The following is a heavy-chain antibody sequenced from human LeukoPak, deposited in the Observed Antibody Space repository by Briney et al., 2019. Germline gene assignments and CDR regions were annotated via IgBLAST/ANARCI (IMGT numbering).Heavy chain of an antibody. Sequence: PSGTLSLTCTVSGGSISSSNHYWGWVRQPPGKGLEWIGSMLYSGSTYYVPSLRSRVTISVATSSNHFSLKLSSVTAADTAVYYCARHVVQSGDPAYFDYWGQGTLVTVSS. CDR1: GGSISSSNHY. J-gene: IGHJ4*02. V-gene: IGHV4-39*01. CDR2: MLYSGST. D-gene: IGHD2-21*01. CDR3: ARHVVQSGDPAYFDY.